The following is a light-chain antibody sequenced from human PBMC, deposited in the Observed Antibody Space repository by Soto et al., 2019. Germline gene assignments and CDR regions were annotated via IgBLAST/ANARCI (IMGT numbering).Light chain of an antibody. CDR1: QSVSNNY. J-gene: IGKJ5*01. CDR3: QQYGSSAPIT. CDR2: GAS. V-gene: IGKV3-20*01. Sequence: EIVLTQSPGTLSLSPGERATLSCRASQSVSNNYLAWYQQKPGQAPRLLIYGASNRATGIPDRFSGSGSGTDFTLTISRLEPEDCAIYYCQQYGSSAPITFGQGTRLEIK.